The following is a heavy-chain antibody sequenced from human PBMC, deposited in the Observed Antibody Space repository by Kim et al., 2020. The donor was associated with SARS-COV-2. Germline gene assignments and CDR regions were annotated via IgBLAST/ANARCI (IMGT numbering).Heavy chain of an antibody. V-gene: IGHV4-34*01. CDR3: ARGLNFGGKVFDL. CDR2: INHRGST. CDR1: GGSFTDYY. D-gene: IGHD3-10*01. J-gene: IGHJ2*01. Sequence: SETLSLTCAVYGGSFTDYYWTWIRRPPGKGLEWIGQINHRGSTNYNPSLKSRVTISVDTSKKLFSLKLTSVTAADTAVYYCARGLNFGGKVFDLWGRGTLVTVSS.